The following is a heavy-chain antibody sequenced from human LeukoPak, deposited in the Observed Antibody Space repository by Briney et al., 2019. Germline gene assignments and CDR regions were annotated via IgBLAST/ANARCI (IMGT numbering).Heavy chain of an antibody. D-gene: IGHD6-19*01. Sequence: PSETLSLTCTVSGGSISSYYWSWIRQPPGKGLERIGYIYYSGSTNYNPSLKSRVTISVDTSKNQFSLKLSSVTAADTAVYYCARVSSGWSTDYYFDYWGQGTLVTVSS. J-gene: IGHJ4*02. CDR1: GGSISSYY. CDR3: ARVSSGWSTDYYFDY. V-gene: IGHV4-59*01. CDR2: IYYSGST.